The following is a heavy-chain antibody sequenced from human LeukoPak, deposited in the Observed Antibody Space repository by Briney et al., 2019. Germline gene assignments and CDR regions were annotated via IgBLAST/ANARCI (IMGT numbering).Heavy chain of an antibody. Sequence: GESLKISCKGSGYSFTSYWIGCVRQMPGKGLEWMGIIYPGDSDTRYSPSFQGQVTISADKSISTAYLQWSSLKASDTAMYYCATSYCSSTSCYTNFQHWGQGTLVTVSS. CDR2: IYPGDSDT. J-gene: IGHJ1*01. D-gene: IGHD2-2*02. CDR1: GYSFTSYW. CDR3: ATSYCSSTSCYTNFQH. V-gene: IGHV5-51*01.